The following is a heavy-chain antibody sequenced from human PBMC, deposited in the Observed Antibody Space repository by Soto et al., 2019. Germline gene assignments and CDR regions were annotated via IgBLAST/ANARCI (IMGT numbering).Heavy chain of an antibody. Sequence: ASVKVSCKASGYTFTSYGISWVRQAPGQGLEWMGWISAYNGNTNYAQKLQGRVTMTTDTSTSTAYMELRSLRSDDTAVYYCARTYCSGGSCYGEFDYWGQGTLVNVSS. CDR3: ARTYCSGGSCYGEFDY. J-gene: IGHJ4*02. D-gene: IGHD2-15*01. CDR2: ISAYNGNT. CDR1: GYTFTSYG. V-gene: IGHV1-18*01.